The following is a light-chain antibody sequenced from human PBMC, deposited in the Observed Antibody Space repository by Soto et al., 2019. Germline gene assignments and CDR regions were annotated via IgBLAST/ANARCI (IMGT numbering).Light chain of an antibody. CDR3: QQYGDWPLT. CDR1: QSVGNN. CDR2: ATS. J-gene: IGKJ4*01. Sequence: EIVVTQSPATLSVSPGERATLSCRASQSVGNNFAWYQQKPGQAPRLLIFATSTRATGVPARFSGSGSGTEFTLTISSLQSEXFAVXYCQQYGDWPLTFGGGAKVEIE. V-gene: IGKV3-15*01.